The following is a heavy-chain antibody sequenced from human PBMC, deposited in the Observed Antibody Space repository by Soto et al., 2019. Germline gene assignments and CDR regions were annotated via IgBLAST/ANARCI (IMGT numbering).Heavy chain of an antibody. CDR1: GFSVSATS. D-gene: IGHD5-18*01. V-gene: IGHV3-53*01. Sequence: GGSVRLSCVVSGFSVSATSIFWVRQATGKGLEWVSLMHRGGTTDNADSVKGRFTTSRDKSKNTLYLHMNGLRVEDTAVYYCARVNTTLVDHFDCWGQGTLVTVSS. CDR2: MHRGGTT. CDR3: ARVNTTLVDHFDC. J-gene: IGHJ4*02.